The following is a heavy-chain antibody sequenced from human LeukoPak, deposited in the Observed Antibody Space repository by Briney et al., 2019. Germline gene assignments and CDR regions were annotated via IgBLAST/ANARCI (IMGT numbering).Heavy chain of an antibody. J-gene: IGHJ4*02. CDR3: ARHYGSGSYHPYFDY. V-gene: IGHV4-39*01. CDR1: GGSISSSSYY. D-gene: IGHD3-10*01. Sequence: SETLSLTCTVSGGSISSSSYYWGWIRQPPGKGLEWIGSIYYSGSTYYNPSLKSRVTISVGTSKNQFSLKLSSVTAADTAVYYCARHYGSGSYHPYFDYWGQGTLVTVSS. CDR2: IYYSGST.